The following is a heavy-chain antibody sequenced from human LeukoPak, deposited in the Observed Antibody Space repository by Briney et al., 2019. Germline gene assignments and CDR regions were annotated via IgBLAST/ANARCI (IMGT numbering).Heavy chain of an antibody. Sequence: GGSLRLSCAASGFTFSSYAMSWVRQAPGKGLEWVSAISGSGGSTCYADSVKGRFTISRDNSNNTLYLLMNSLRAEDTAVYYCAKGTAAVDYWGQGTQVTVSS. D-gene: IGHD6-13*01. CDR1: GFTFSSYA. CDR3: AKGTAAVDY. V-gene: IGHV3-23*01. J-gene: IGHJ4*02. CDR2: ISGSGGST.